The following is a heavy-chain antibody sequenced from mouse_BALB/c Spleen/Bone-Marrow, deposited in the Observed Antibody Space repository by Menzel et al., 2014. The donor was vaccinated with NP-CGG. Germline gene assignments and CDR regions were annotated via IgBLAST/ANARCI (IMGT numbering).Heavy chain of an antibody. V-gene: IGHV7-3*02. CDR3: ARDTYGRDY. D-gene: IGHD1-1*01. J-gene: IGHJ2*01. CDR2: IRNKANGYTT. Sequence: EVKVVESGGGLVQPGGSLRLSCATSCFTFTDYYMSWVRQPPGKALEWLGFIRNKANGYTTEYSASVKGRFTISRDNSQSILYLQMNTLRAEDSATYYCARDTYGRDYWGQGTTLTVSS. CDR1: CFTFTDYY.